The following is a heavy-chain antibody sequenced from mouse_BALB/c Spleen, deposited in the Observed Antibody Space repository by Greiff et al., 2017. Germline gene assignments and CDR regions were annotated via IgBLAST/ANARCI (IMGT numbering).Heavy chain of an antibody. CDR3: ARGMITTFSPFAS. D-gene: IGHD2-4*01. J-gene: IGHJ3*01. V-gene: IGHV3-6*02. Sequence: EVQLQESGPGLVKPSQSLSLTCSVTGYSITSGYYWNWIRQFPGNKLEWMGYISYDGSNNYNPSLKNRISITRDTSKNQFFLKLNSVTTEDTATYYCARGMITTFSPFASWGQGTLVTVSA. CDR2: ISYDGSN. CDR1: GYSITSGYY.